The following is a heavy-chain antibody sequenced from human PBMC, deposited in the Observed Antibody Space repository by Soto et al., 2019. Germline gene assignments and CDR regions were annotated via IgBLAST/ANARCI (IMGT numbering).Heavy chain of an antibody. CDR2: IWYDGGNK. V-gene: IGHV3-33*01. Sequence: QVQLVESGGGVVQPGKSLRLSCAASGFTFSRYGMHWVRQAPGKGLEWVAVIWYDGGNKYYADSVTGRFTTSRDKSKNTRYLQMNSLTAADTAVYYCARHGETRPTPYYYYGMDVWGQGTTVTVSS. J-gene: IGHJ6*02. D-gene: IGHD3-10*01. CDR3: ARHGETRPTPYYYYGMDV. CDR1: GFTFSRYG.